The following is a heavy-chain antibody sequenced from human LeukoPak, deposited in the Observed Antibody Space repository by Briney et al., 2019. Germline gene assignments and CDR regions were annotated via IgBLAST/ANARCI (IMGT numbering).Heavy chain of an antibody. Sequence: PSETLSLTCTVSGGSISSYYWSWIRQPPGKGLEWIGYIYYSGSTNYNPSLKSRVTISVDTSKNQFSLKLSSVTAADTAAYYCGQSAVGHYYYYYMDVWGKGTTVTVSS. CDR1: GGSISSYY. J-gene: IGHJ6*03. D-gene: IGHD2/OR15-2a*01. V-gene: IGHV4-59*01. CDR2: IYYSGST. CDR3: GQSAVGHYYYYYMDV.